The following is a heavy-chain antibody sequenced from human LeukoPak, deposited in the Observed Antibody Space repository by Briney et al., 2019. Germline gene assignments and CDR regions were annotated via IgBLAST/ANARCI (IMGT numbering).Heavy chain of an antibody. D-gene: IGHD3-10*01. J-gene: IGHJ4*02. Sequence: GGSLRLSCATSGFTFSSYDMHWVRQAPGKGLEWVAFGRYDGSNKNYADSVQGRFTISRDNSKSTLYLRMTSLRTEDTAVYYCAKRPPGSGLDYWGQGTLVTVSS. CDR1: GFTFSSYD. V-gene: IGHV3-30*02. CDR2: GRYDGSNK. CDR3: AKRPPGSGLDY.